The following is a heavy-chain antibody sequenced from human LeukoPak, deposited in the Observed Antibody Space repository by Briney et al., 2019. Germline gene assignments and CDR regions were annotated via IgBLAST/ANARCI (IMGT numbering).Heavy chain of an antibody. D-gene: IGHD6-6*01. CDR3: ARDPTYSSSL. V-gene: IGHV3-11*04. CDR1: GFTFSDYY. J-gene: IGHJ4*02. Sequence: PGGSLRLSCAASGFTFSDYYMSWIRQAPGKGLEWVSYISSSGTTISYADSVKGRFTISRDNTKNSLYLQMNSLRAEDTAVYYCARDPTYSSSLWGQGTLVTVSS. CDR2: ISSSGTTI.